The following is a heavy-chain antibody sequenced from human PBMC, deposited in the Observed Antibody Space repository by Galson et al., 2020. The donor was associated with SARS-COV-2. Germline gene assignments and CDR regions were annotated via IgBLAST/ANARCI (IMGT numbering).Heavy chain of an antibody. CDR2: TYYSGRG. D-gene: IGHD3-9*01. CDR3: ARQILTGYYSFYYFDY. Sequence: SETLSLTCTVSGGSISSSNYYWGWVRQPPGKGLDWIGSTYYSGRGYYNPSLTSRLTISVDTSKNQFFMKLTSVTAADTAVYYCARQILTGYYSFYYFDYWGQGALITVSS. J-gene: IGHJ4*02. CDR1: GGSISSSNYY. V-gene: IGHV4-39*01.